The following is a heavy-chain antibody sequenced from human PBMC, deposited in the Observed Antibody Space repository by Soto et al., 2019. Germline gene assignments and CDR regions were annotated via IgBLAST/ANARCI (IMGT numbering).Heavy chain of an antibody. Sequence: ASVKVSCKASGGTFSSYTISWVRQAPGQGLEWMGRIIPILGIANYAQKFQGRVTITADKSTSTAYMELSSLRSEDTAVYYCARERAMITFGGVIARDAFDIWGQGTMVTVSS. J-gene: IGHJ3*02. CDR2: IIPILGIA. CDR3: ARERAMITFGGVIARDAFDI. D-gene: IGHD3-16*02. V-gene: IGHV1-69*04. CDR1: GGTFSSYT.